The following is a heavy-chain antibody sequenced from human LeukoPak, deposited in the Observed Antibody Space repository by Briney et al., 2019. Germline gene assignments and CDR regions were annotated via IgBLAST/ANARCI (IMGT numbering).Heavy chain of an antibody. Sequence: SDKVSCKASGGTFSSYAISWVRQAPGQGLEWMGGIIPIFGTANYAQKFQGRVTITADESTSTAYMELSSLRSEDTAVYYCAGGRVGATHDYWGQGTMVTVSS. CDR3: AGGRVGATHDY. CDR2: IIPIFGTA. D-gene: IGHD1-26*01. V-gene: IGHV1-69*13. CDR1: GGTFSSYA. J-gene: IGHJ4*02.